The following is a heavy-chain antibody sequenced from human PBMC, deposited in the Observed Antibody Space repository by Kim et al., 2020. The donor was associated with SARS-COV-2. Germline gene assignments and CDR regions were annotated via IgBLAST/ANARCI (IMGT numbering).Heavy chain of an antibody. J-gene: IGHJ5*02. Sequence: ADSGKGRCTISRDDDKNSLYLQMNSMRAEDTAVYYCARDRIAARNWDWFDPWGQGALVTVSS. D-gene: IGHD6-6*01. CDR3: ARDRIAARNWDWFDP. V-gene: IGHV3-11*04.